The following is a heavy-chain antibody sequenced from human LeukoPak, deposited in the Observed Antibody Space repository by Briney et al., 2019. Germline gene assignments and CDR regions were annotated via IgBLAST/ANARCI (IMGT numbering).Heavy chain of an antibody. Sequence: QAGGSLRLSCAASGFTFSSYGMSWVRQAPGKGLEWVSTISGSGGSTYYADSVKGRFTISRDNSKDTLYLQMNSLRAEDTAVYYCAKGLIPVPMVRGVIRGFDYWGQGTLVTVSS. D-gene: IGHD3-10*01. J-gene: IGHJ4*02. CDR2: ISGSGGST. CDR3: AKGLIPVPMVRGVIRGFDY. CDR1: GFTFSSYG. V-gene: IGHV3-23*01.